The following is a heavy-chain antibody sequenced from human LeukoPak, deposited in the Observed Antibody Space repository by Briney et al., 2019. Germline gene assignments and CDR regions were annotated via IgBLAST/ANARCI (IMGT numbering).Heavy chain of an antibody. CDR1: GGSISSSSYY. Sequence: PSDTLSLTCTVSGGSISSSSYYWGWIRQPPGKGLEWIGSIYYSGSNYYNPSLKSRVTISVDTSKNQFSLKLSSVTAADTAVYYCARLDYYYDSSGYYPGAFDIWGQGTMVTVSS. CDR2: IYYSGSN. D-gene: IGHD3-22*01. J-gene: IGHJ3*02. CDR3: ARLDYYYDSSGYYPGAFDI. V-gene: IGHV4-39*01.